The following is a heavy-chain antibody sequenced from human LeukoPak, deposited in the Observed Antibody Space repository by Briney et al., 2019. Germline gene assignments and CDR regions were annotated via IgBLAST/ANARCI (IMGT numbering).Heavy chain of an antibody. D-gene: IGHD4-23*01. V-gene: IGHV4-59*01. Sequence: SETLSLTCTVSGGSISPYYWSWIRQPPGKGLEWIGYIYYSGTTNYNPSLKSRVTISVDTSKNQFSLKLTSVTTADTAVYYCARDNYGGDYWGQGTLVTVSS. J-gene: IGHJ4*02. CDR2: IYYSGTT. CDR3: ARDNYGGDY. CDR1: GGSISPYY.